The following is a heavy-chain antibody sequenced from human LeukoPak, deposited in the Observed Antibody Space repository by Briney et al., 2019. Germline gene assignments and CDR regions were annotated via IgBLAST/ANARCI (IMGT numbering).Heavy chain of an antibody. CDR3: ARDLYSSGWLNWFDP. V-gene: IGHV3-74*01. CDR1: GFIFSSYW. D-gene: IGHD6-19*01. CDR2: INTDGSST. J-gene: IGHJ5*02. Sequence: GGSLRLSCAASGFIFSSYWMHWVRHAPGKGLAWVSRINTDGSSTSYADSVKGRFTISRDNAKNSLYLQMNSLRAEDTAVYYCARDLYSSGWLNWFDPWGQGTLVTVSS.